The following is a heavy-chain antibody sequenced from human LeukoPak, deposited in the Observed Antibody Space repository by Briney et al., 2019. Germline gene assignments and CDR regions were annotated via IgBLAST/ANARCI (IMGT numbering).Heavy chain of an antibody. J-gene: IGHJ6*03. CDR2: ISGSGGST. D-gene: IGHD3-22*01. V-gene: IGHV3-23*01. Sequence: SGGSLRLSCAASGFTFSNYAMSWVRQAPGKGLEWVSVISGSGGSTYYADSVKGRFTISRDNSKNTLYLQMNSLRAEDTAVYYCARASSYYDSSGYNYYYMDVWGKGTTVTVSS. CDR1: GFTFSNYA. CDR3: ARASSYYDSSGYNYYYMDV.